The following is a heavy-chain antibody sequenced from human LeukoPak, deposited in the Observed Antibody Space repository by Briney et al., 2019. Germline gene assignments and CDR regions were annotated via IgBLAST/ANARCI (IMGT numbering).Heavy chain of an antibody. CDR3: AKVIVAGYAFDI. J-gene: IGHJ3*02. D-gene: IGHD5-12*01. V-gene: IGHV3-23*01. CDR2: ISGSGGST. Sequence: GGSLRLSCAASGFTFSSYGMHWVRQAPGKGLEWVAVISGSGGSTYYADSVKGRFTISRDNSKNTLYLQMNSLRAEDTAVYYCAKVIVAGYAFDIWGQGTMVTVSS. CDR1: GFTFSSYG.